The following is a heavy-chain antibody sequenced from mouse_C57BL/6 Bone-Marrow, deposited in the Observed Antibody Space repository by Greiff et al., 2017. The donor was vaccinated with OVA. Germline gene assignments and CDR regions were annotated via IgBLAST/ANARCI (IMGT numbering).Heavy chain of an antibody. CDR1: GYTFTSYW. Sequence: QVQLQQPGAELVRPGTSVKLPCKASGYTFTSYWMHWVKQRPGQGLEWIGVIDPSDSYTNYNQKFKGKATLTVDTSSSTAYMQLSSLTSEDSAVYYCARFYSNRAWFAYWGQGTLVTVSA. CDR2: IDPSDSYT. D-gene: IGHD2-5*01. J-gene: IGHJ3*01. CDR3: ARFYSNRAWFAY. V-gene: IGHV1-59*01.